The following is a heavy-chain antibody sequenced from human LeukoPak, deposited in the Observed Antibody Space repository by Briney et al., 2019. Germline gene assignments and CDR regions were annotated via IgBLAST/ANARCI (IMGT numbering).Heavy chain of an antibody. D-gene: IGHD2-2*01. CDR1: GYAFTGYY. CDR3: ARVRYCSSTTCNVGAFDI. J-gene: IGHJ3*02. Sequence: ASVKVSCKASGYAFTGYYMHWVRQAPGQVLEWMGWINPSNGRTGYAQKFQGRVSMTRDASITTAYMEVSSLRSDDTAVYYCARVRYCSSTTCNVGAFDIWGQGTMVIVSS. CDR2: INPSNGRT. V-gene: IGHV1-2*02.